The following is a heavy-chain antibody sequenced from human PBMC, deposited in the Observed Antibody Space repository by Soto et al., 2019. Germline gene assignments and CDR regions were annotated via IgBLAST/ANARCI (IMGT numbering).Heavy chain of an antibody. J-gene: IGHJ4*02. CDR1: GFTFISYG. V-gene: IGHV3-33*01. D-gene: IGHD2-21*01. CDR2: IWYDGSNK. Sequence: GGSLRLSCASSGFTFISYGMHWVRQAPGKGLEWVAVIWYDGSNKYYADSVKGRFTISRDNSKNTLYLQMNSLRAEDTAVYYCARDLGGGDCFDYWGQGTLVTVSS. CDR3: ARDLGGGDCFDY.